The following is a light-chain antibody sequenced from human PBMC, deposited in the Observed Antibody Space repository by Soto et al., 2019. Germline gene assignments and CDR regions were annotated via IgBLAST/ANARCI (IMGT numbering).Light chain of an antibody. V-gene: IGLV6-57*04. J-gene: IGLJ2*01. CDR1: SGSIASNY. CDR2: EDN. CDR3: QSYDSSNVV. Sequence: NFMLTQPHSVSESPGKTVTISCTRSSGSIASNYVQWYQQRPCSAPTTVIYEDNQRPSGVPDRFSGSIDSSSNSASLTISGLKTEDEADYYCQSYDSSNVVFGGGTKVTVL.